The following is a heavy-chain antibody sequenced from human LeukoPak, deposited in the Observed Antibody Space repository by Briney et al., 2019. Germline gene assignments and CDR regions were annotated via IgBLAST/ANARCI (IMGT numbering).Heavy chain of an antibody. CDR2: INPNSGGT. Sequence: ASVKVSCKASGYTFTGYYMHWARQAPGQGLEWMGWINPNSGGTNFAQKFQGRVTMTRDTSISTAYMELSRLRSDDTAVYYCARDNYSSSWYGFYYYYGMDVWGQGTTVTVSS. D-gene: IGHD6-13*01. CDR3: ARDNYSSSWYGFYYYYGMDV. CDR1: GYTFTGYY. J-gene: IGHJ6*02. V-gene: IGHV1-2*02.